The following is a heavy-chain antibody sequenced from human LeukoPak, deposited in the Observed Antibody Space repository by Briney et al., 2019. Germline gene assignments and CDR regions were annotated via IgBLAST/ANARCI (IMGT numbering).Heavy chain of an antibody. Sequence: SETLSLTCTVSGVSISSYYWSWIRQPPGKGLEWIGYIIDNGNTNYNPSLKSRVTMSVDTSKKQFSLKVSSVTAADTAVYYCARGYGSATKEAFDIWGQGTMVTVSS. CDR1: GVSISSYY. D-gene: IGHD3-10*01. V-gene: IGHV4-59*12. CDR3: ARGYGSATKEAFDI. CDR2: IIDNGNT. J-gene: IGHJ3*02.